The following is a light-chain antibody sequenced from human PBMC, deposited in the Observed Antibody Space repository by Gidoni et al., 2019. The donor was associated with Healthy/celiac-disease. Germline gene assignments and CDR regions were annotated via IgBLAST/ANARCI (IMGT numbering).Light chain of an antibody. V-gene: IGKV1-5*01. Sequence: IQMTPSPSTLSASVGDRVTITCRASQSISSWLAWYQQKPGKAPKLLIYDASSLESGVPSRFSGSGSGTEFTITISSLQPDDFATYYCQQYNSYSFGGXTKVEIK. CDR1: QSISSW. J-gene: IGKJ4*01. CDR3: QQYNSYS. CDR2: DAS.